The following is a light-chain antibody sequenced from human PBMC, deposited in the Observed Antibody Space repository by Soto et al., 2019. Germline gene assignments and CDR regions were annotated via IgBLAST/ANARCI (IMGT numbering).Light chain of an antibody. CDR1: QSVSSNF. Sequence: EIVLTQSPGTLSLPPGGRATLSCRASQSVSSNFLAWYQHKPGQAPRLLVYGASIRATGIPDRFSGSGSGTDFTLTISRLEPEDFAVYFCHQYGTSPTFGQGTKLEIK. CDR2: GAS. V-gene: IGKV3-20*01. J-gene: IGKJ2*01. CDR3: HQYGTSPT.